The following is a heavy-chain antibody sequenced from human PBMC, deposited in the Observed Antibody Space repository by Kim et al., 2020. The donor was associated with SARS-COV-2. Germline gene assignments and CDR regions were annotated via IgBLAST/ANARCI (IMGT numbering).Heavy chain of an antibody. D-gene: IGHD4-4*01. Sequence: SETLSLTCAVSGDSMTSGYFSWTWIRQPPGKGLEGIGYIYYIGETYYHPSLKSRVTISVDRSKSQLSLSLSSVTAADTAVYYCARGGSLQSGPDYWGPG. CDR1: GDSMTSGYFS. V-gene: IGHV4-30-2*01. CDR2: IYYIGET. J-gene: IGHJ4*02. CDR3: ARGGSLQSGPDY.